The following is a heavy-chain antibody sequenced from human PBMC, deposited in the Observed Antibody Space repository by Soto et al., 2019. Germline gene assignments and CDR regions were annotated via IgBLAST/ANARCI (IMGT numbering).Heavy chain of an antibody. J-gene: IGHJ4*02. CDR2: IYYSGST. D-gene: IGHD1-20*01. Sequence: QVQLQESGPGLVKPSQTLSLTCTVSGGSISSGGYYWSWIRQHPGKGLEWIGYIYYSGSTHYNPSLKSRVTISVATSKNQFSLKLSSVTAADTAVYYCARGLYNWNYFDYWGQGTLVTVSS. V-gene: IGHV4-31*03. CDR1: GGSISSGGYY. CDR3: ARGLYNWNYFDY.